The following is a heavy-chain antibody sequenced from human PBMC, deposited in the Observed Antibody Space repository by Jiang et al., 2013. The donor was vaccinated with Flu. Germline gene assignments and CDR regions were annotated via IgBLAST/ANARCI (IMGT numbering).Heavy chain of an antibody. Sequence: ETLSLTCTVSGGSISSNYWSWMRQPPGKRLEWIGYIYYSGSTNYNPSLTSRVTISVDTSKNQFSLKLSSVTAADTAVYYCARSVPGISIDYWGQGTLVTVSS. J-gene: IGHJ4*02. CDR2: IYYSGST. CDR3: ARSVPGISIDY. D-gene: IGHD6-19*01. CDR1: GGSISSNY. V-gene: IGHV4-59*08.